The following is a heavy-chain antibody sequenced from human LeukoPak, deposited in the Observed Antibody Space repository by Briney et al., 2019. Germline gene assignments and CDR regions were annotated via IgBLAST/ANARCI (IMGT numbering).Heavy chain of an antibody. CDR3: ARQHTAATAFDY. CDR1: GFTFSSHG. V-gene: IGHV3-30*03. Sequence: VGSLRLSCAASGFTFSSHGMHWVRQAPGKGLEWVTFISYDGSNKYCADSVKGRFTISRDNSKNTLFLQMNSLRAEDTAVYYCARQHTAATAFDYWGQGTLVTVSS. CDR2: ISYDGSNK. J-gene: IGHJ4*02. D-gene: IGHD6-13*01.